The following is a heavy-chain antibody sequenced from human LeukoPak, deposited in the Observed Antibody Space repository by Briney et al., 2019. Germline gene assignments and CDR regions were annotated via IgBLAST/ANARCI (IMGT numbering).Heavy chain of an antibody. CDR3: ATISSSGWYFDY. CDR1: GYTFTSYY. D-gene: IGHD6-19*01. Sequence: ASVKVSCKASGYTFTSYYMHWVRQAPGQGLEWMGIINPSGGSTSYAQKFQGRVTMTEDTSTDTAYMELSSLRSEDTAVYYCATISSSGWYFDYWGQGTLVTVSS. V-gene: IGHV1-46*01. CDR2: INPSGGST. J-gene: IGHJ4*02.